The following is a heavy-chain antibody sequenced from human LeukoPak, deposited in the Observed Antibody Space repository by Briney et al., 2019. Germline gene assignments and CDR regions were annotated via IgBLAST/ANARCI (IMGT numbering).Heavy chain of an antibody. Sequence: SETLSLTCTVAGGSISSSSYYWGWIRQPPGKGLDWIGSVYHSGSSSYNASLKSRVTFSVDTSKNQFSLSLTSVTAADTAVYYCARDSGSYLLPFDYWGQGILVTVS. CDR1: GGSISSSSYY. CDR2: VYHSGSS. J-gene: IGHJ4*02. D-gene: IGHD1-26*01. CDR3: ARDSGSYLLPFDY. V-gene: IGHV4-39*07.